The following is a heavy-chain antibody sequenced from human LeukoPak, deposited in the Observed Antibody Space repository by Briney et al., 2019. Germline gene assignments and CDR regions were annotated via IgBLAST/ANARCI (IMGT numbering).Heavy chain of an antibody. CDR1: GFPFSSYS. CDR3: ARDGVEGWFGELSPDYYMDV. J-gene: IGHJ6*03. D-gene: IGHD3-10*01. CDR2: IKQDGSEK. Sequence: GGSLRLSCAASGFPFSSYSMTWVRQAPGKGLEWVANIKQDGSEKSYVDSVKGRFTISRDNAKNSLYLQMNSLRAEDTAVYYCARDGVEGWFGELSPDYYMDVWGKGTTVTVSS. V-gene: IGHV3-7*01.